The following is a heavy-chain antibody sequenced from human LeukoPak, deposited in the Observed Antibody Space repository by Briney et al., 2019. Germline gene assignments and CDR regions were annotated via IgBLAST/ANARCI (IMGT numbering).Heavy chain of an antibody. CDR3: ARAFDFVTGLTHYYGMDV. V-gene: IGHV4-30-4*01. D-gene: IGHD3-9*01. CDR1: GGSISSGDYY. Sequence: PSETLSLTCTLSGGSISSGDYYWSWFREPPGKGLERMGYIHYSGSTYYSPSLKSRVTISRDTSKNQFSLKLSSVTAADTAVYYCARAFDFVTGLTHYYGMDVWGQGTTVTVSS. J-gene: IGHJ6*02. CDR2: IHYSGST.